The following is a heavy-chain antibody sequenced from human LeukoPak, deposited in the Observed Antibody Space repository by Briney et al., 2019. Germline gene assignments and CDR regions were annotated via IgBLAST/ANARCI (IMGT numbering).Heavy chain of an antibody. J-gene: IGHJ4*02. CDR2: INHSGST. Sequence: SQTLSLTCTVSGGSISSGGYYWSWIRQHPGKGLEWIGEINHSGSTNYNPSLKSRVTISVDTSKNQFSLKLSSVTAADTAVYYCARVTTVAKRGGDSWGQGTLVTVSS. V-gene: IGHV4-31*03. D-gene: IGHD4-17*01. CDR1: GGSISSGGYY. CDR3: ARVTTVAKRGGDS.